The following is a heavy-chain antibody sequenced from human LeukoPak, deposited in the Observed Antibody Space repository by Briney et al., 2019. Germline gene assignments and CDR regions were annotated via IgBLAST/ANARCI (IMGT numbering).Heavy chain of an antibody. V-gene: IGHV4-34*01. J-gene: IGHJ6*03. Sequence: WETLSLTCAVYGGSFSGYYWSWIRQPAGKGLEWIGEINHSGSTNYNPSLKSRVTISVDTSKNQFSLKLSSVTAADTAVYYCARVDRDTAMVIVDYYMDVWGKGTTVTVSS. CDR2: INHSGST. D-gene: IGHD5-18*01. CDR3: ARVDRDTAMVIVDYYMDV. CDR1: GGSFSGYY.